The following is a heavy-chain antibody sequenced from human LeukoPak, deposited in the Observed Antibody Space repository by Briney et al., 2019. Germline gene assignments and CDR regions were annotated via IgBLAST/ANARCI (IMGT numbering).Heavy chain of an antibody. CDR2: ISWNSGSI. J-gene: IGHJ4*02. V-gene: IGHV3-9*01. Sequence: QPGRSLRLSCAASGFTFDDYAMHWVRQAPGKGLEWVSGISWNSGSIGYADSVKGRFTISRDNAKNSLYLQMNSLRAEDTALYYCENWGDFYYVSGSYSFDYWGQETLVTVSS. D-gene: IGHD3-10*01. CDR3: ENWGDFYYVSGSYSFDY. CDR1: GFTFDDYA.